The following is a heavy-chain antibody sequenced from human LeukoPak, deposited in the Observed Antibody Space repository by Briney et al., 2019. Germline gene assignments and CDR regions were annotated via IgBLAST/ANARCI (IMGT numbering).Heavy chain of an antibody. V-gene: IGHV4-59*08. J-gene: IGHJ4*02. CDR3: ATRGY. Sequence: SETLSLTCTVSGGSISSDYWQWIRQPPGKGLEWVGYIYNSGNNHYNSSLKSRVTISIDTSKNQFSLKLASVTAADTAVYYCATRGYWGQGTLVAVSS. CDR1: GGSISSDY. CDR2: IYNSGNN. D-gene: IGHD3-10*01.